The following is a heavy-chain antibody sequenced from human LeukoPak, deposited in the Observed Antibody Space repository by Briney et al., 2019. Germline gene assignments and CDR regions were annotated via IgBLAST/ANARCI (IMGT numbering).Heavy chain of an antibody. Sequence: GGSLRLSCAASGFTVSSYYMNWVRQAPGKGLEWVSVISNSGGATYYADSVKGRFTISRDNSKNTLYLQMNSLRAEDTAVYYCAKGPPPLVVPAALYYFDYWGQGTLVTVSS. D-gene: IGHD2-2*01. V-gene: IGHV3-23*01. CDR1: GFTVSSYY. J-gene: IGHJ4*02. CDR3: AKGPPPLVVPAALYYFDY. CDR2: ISNSGGAT.